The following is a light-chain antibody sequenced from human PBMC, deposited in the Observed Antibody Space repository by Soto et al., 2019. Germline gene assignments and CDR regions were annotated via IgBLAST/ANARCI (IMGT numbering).Light chain of an antibody. J-gene: IGKJ1*01. CDR2: KAS. V-gene: IGKV1-5*03. CDR1: QTISSW. Sequence: DIQMTQSPSTLSGSVGDRFTITCRASQTISSWLAWYQQKPGKAPKLLIYKASTLKSGVPSRFSGSGSGTEFTLTISSLQPDDFATYYCQQLHDYPITFGQGTKVDIK. CDR3: QQLHDYPIT.